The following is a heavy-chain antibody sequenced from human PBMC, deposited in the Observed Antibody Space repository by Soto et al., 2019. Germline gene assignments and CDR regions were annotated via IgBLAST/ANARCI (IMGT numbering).Heavy chain of an antibody. CDR1: GGTFSSYA. CDR2: IIPIFGTA. Sequence: SVKVSCKASGGTFSSYAISWVRQAPGQGLEWMGGIIPIFGTANYAQKFQGRVTITADESTSTAYMELSSLRSEDTAVYYCAREVVAGYYYYGMDVWGQGTTVTVSS. D-gene: IGHD2-21*01. J-gene: IGHJ6*02. CDR3: AREVVAGYYYYGMDV. V-gene: IGHV1-69*13.